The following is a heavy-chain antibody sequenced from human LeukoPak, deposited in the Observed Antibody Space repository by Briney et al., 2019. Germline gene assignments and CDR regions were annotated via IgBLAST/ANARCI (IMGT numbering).Heavy chain of an antibody. CDR3: AKDGYAAYCGGDCYSPDAFDI. J-gene: IGHJ3*02. V-gene: IGHV3-23*01. D-gene: IGHD2-21*01. Sequence: GGSLRPSCAASGFTFSSFAMSWVRQAPGKGLELVSAISCKGGSSYYADSVKGRFTISRDNSKNTLYLPMNSLRAEDTAVFYCAKDGYAAYCGGDCYSPDAFDIWGQGTMVTVSS. CDR1: GFTFSSFA. CDR2: ISCKGGSS.